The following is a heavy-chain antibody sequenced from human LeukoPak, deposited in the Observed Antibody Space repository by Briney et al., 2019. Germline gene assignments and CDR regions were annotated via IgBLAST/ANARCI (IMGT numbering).Heavy chain of an antibody. CDR2: INHSGST. CDR1: GGSFSGYY. CDR3: ARVPHSSSWYRGIYFDY. V-gene: IGHV4-34*01. J-gene: IGHJ4*02. D-gene: IGHD6-13*01. Sequence: SETLSLTCAVYGGSFSGYYWSWIRQPPGKGLEWIGEINHSGSTNYNPSLKSRVTISVDTSKNQFSLKLSSVTAADTAVYYCARVPHSSSWYRGIYFDYWGQGTLVTVSS.